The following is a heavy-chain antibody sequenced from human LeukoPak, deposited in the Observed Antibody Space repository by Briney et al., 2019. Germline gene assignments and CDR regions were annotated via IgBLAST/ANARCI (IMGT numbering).Heavy chain of an antibody. J-gene: IGHJ6*03. CDR1: GFTFSDYT. CDR2: IISSSTYI. CDR3: ARATSDPSYYYYYYMDV. Sequence: GGSLRLSCAASGFTFSDYTMNWVRQAPGKGLEWVSSIISSSTYIYYADSVKGRFTISRDNAKNSLYPQMNSLRAEDTAVYYCARATSDPSYYYYYYMDVWGKGTTVTISS. V-gene: IGHV3-21*01.